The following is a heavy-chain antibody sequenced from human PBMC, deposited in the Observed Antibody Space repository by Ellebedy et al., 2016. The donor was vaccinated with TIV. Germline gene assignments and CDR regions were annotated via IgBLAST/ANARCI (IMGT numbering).Heavy chain of an antibody. V-gene: IGHV1-18*04. Sequence: ASVKVSXKASRYTFTSYYMHWVRQAPGQGLEWMGWISAYNGNTNYAQKLQGRVTMTTDTSTSTAYMELRSLRSDDTAVYYCARRAYDSSGLDPWGQGTLVTVSS. J-gene: IGHJ5*02. CDR2: ISAYNGNT. D-gene: IGHD3-22*01. CDR1: RYTFTSYY. CDR3: ARRAYDSSGLDP.